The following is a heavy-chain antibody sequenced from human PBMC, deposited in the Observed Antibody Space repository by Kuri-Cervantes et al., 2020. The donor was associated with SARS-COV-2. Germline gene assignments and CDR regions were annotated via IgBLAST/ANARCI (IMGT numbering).Heavy chain of an antibody. V-gene: IGHV4-61*02. J-gene: IGHJ4*02. CDR3: ARDRYSSSCFDY. D-gene: IGHD6-13*01. CDR1: GGSISSGSYY. Sequence: SETLSLTCTVSGGSISSGSYYWSWIRQPAGKGLEWIGRIYTSGSTNYNPSLKSRVTISVDTSKNQFSLKLSSVTAADTAVYYCARDRYSSSCFDYWGQGTLVTVSS. CDR2: IYTSGST.